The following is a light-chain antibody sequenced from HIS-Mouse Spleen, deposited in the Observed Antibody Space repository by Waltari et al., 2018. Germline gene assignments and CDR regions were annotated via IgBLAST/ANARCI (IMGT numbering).Light chain of an antibody. V-gene: IGKV4-1*01. Sequence: DIVMTQSPDSLAVSLGERATINCKSSQSVLYSSNNKNHLAWYQQKPGQPPKLLIYWASTRESGVPDRFSGSGSGIDFTLTISSLQAEDVAVYYCQQYYSTPYTFGQGTKLEIK. J-gene: IGKJ2*01. CDR3: QQYYSTPYT. CDR1: QSVLYSSNNKNH. CDR2: WAS.